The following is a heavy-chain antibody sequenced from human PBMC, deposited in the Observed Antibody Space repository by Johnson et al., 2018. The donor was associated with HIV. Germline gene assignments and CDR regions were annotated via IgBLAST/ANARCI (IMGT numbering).Heavy chain of an antibody. V-gene: IGHV3-30*03. CDR2: ISYDGSNK. Sequence: QMLLVESGGGLVQPGRSLRLSCAASGFTFDDYAMHWVRQAPGKGLEWVAVISYDGSNKYYADSVKGRFTISRDNSKNTLYLQMNSLRAEDTAVYYCARDRAMVIGNDAFDIWGQGTMVTVS. CDR3: ARDRAMVIGNDAFDI. J-gene: IGHJ3*02. CDR1: GFTFDDYA. D-gene: IGHD5-18*01.